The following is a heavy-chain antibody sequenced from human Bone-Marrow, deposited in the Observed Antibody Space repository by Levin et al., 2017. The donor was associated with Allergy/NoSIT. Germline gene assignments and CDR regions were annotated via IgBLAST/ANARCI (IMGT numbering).Heavy chain of an antibody. CDR2: IYPGDSDI. V-gene: IGHV5-51*01. Sequence: GGSLRLSCKGSGSSFNSYWIGWVRQMPGRGLEWMGMIYPGDSDIRYSPSFQGQVTISADQSISTAYLQWSSLKASDTAMFYCARSAVAAGGMWGHCQHWGQGTLVTVS. CDR3: ARSAVAAGGMWGHCQH. CDR1: GSSFNSYW. J-gene: IGHJ1*01. D-gene: IGHD6-19*01.